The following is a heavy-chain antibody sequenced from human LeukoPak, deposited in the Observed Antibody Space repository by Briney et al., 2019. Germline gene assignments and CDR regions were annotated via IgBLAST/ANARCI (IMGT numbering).Heavy chain of an antibody. V-gene: IGHV1-8*01. Sequence: ASVKVSCKASGYTFTSCDINWVRQATGQGLEWMGWMHPNSGNTGYGQSFQGRITMTRDISIGTAYMELSNLTSEDTAIYYCTRGSSGRRDNWGQGTLVTVSA. D-gene: IGHD6-19*01. J-gene: IGHJ4*02. CDR2: MHPNSGNT. CDR3: TRGSSGRRDN. CDR1: GYTFTSCD.